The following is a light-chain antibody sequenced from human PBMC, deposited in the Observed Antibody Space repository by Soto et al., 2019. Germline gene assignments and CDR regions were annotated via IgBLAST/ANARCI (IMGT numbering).Light chain of an antibody. CDR2: KAS. Sequence: DIQMTQSPSTLSASLGDRVTVTCRASQSISSWLAWYQQKAGKAPKLLIYKASALESGVPSRFSGSGSGTEFTLTISSLQPDDFATYYCQQYNSYWTFGQGTKVDI. J-gene: IGKJ1*01. CDR1: QSISSW. CDR3: QQYNSYWT. V-gene: IGKV1-5*03.